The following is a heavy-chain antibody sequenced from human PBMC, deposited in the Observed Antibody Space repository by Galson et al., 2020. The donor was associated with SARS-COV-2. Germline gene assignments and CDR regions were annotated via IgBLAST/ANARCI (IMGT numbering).Heavy chain of an antibody. CDR3: ARVDDYYNSSGYYRHYGMDV. CDR1: GGSISSYY. J-gene: IGHJ6*02. CDR2: VSYTGST. Sequence: PSETLSLTCTVSGGSISSYYWSWIRQPPGKGLEWIGYVSYTGSTIYNPSLKSRVTISLYTSKNQFSLKLTSVTAADTAVYYCARVDDYYNSSGYYRHYGMDVWGQGTTVIVSS. D-gene: IGHD3-22*01. V-gene: IGHV4-59*01.